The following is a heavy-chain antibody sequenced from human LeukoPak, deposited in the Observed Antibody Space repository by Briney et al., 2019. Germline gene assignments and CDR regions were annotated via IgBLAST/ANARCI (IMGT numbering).Heavy chain of an antibody. CDR1: GFTFSSYA. CDR3: VNPSSLCCPH. V-gene: IGHV3-23*01. D-gene: IGHD2-15*01. Sequence: GGSLRLSCAVSGFTFSSYAMSWVRQAPGKGLEWVSAISSGGNTYYADSVKGRFTISRDNSKNTLYLQMNGLRAEDTAVYHCVNPSSLCCPHWGQGTLVTVSS. CDR2: ISSGGNT. J-gene: IGHJ4*02.